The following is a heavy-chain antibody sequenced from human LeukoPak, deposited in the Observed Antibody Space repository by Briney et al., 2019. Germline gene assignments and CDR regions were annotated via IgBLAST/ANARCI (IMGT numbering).Heavy chain of an antibody. D-gene: IGHD6-13*01. J-gene: IGHJ4*02. CDR2: INPNSGGT. CDR3: ARDAGYSSSWSY. CDR1: GYTFTGYY. V-gene: IGHV1-2*02. Sequence: ASVKVSCKASGYTFTGYYMHWVRQAPGQGLEWMGWINPNSGGTNYAQKFQGRVTMTRDTSISTAYMELSRLRSDDTAVYYCARDAGYSSSWSYWGQGTLVTVSS.